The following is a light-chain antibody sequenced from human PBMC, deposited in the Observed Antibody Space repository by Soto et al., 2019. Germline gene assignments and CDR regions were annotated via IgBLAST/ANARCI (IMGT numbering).Light chain of an antibody. CDR1: SSDVGGYNY. Sequence: QSVLTQPASVSGSPGQSITISCTGTSSDVGGYNYVSWYQLHPGKAPKLIIYEVSNRPSGVSNRFSGSKSGNTASLTISGLQAEDEADYYCSSYTSSTAYVFXTGTKVTVL. J-gene: IGLJ1*01. V-gene: IGLV2-14*01. CDR2: EVS. CDR3: SSYTSSTAYV.